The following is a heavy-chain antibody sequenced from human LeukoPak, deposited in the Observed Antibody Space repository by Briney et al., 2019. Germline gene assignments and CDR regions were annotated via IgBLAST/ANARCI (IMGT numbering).Heavy chain of an antibody. Sequence: SETLSLTCTVSGGSISSYWSWIRQPPGKGLEWIGYIYYSGSTNYNPSLRSRVTISGDTSKNQFSLKLRSVTAADTAVYYCARALERYYYDSSGYYAHFDYWGQGTLVTVSS. V-gene: IGHV4-59*12. D-gene: IGHD3-22*01. CDR3: ARALERYYYDSSGYYAHFDY. CDR2: IYYSGST. CDR1: GGSISSY. J-gene: IGHJ4*02.